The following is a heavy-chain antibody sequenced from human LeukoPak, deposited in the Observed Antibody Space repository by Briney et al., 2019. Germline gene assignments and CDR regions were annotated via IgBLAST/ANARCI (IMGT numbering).Heavy chain of an antibody. D-gene: IGHD1-26*01. CDR2: ISYDGSNK. J-gene: IGHJ4*02. CDR1: GFTFSSYG. V-gene: IGHV3-30*18. Sequence: AGGSLRLSCAASGFTFSSYGMHWVRQAPGKGLEWVAVISYDGSNKYYADSVKGRFTISRDNSKNTLYLQMNSLRAEVTAVYYCAKDHSVGATKGYFDYWGQGTLVTVSS. CDR3: AKDHSVGATKGYFDY.